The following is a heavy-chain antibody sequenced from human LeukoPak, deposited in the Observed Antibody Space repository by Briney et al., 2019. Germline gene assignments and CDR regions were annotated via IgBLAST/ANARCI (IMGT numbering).Heavy chain of an antibody. D-gene: IGHD3-22*01. Sequence: SETLSLTCTVSGGSISSYYWSWIRQPPGKGLEWIGYIYYSGSTSYNPSLKSRVTISVDTPNNQFSLKLSSVTAADTAVYYCARDTSGYRRGSFDYWGQGTLVTVSS. CDR2: IYYSGST. J-gene: IGHJ4*02. CDR3: ARDTSGYRRGSFDY. V-gene: IGHV4-59*01. CDR1: GGSISSYY.